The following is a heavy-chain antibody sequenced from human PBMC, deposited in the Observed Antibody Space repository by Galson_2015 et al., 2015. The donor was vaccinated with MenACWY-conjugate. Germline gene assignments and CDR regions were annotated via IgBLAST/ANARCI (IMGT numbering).Heavy chain of an antibody. J-gene: IGHJ3*02. CDR2: INAGNGNT. V-gene: IGHV1-3*01. Sequence: SVKVSCKASGYTFTSYAMHWVRQAPGQRLEWMGWINAGNGNTKYSQKFRGRVTITRDTSASTAYMELSSLRSEDTAVYYCARDLGYYDSSGYYYHDAFDIWGQGTMVTVSS. CDR3: ARDLGYYDSSGYYYHDAFDI. CDR1: GYTFTSYA. D-gene: IGHD3-22*01.